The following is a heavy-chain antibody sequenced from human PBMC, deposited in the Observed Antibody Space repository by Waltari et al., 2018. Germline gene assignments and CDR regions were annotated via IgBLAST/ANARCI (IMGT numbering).Heavy chain of an antibody. CDR3: ARRTVTPHFDS. CDR1: GFKFDDYG. Sequence: EVQLVESGGGLVRPGGSLRLSCVASGFKFDDYGMNWVRRTPGKGLEWVSGIDWSGGRFDYADSVKGRVTISIDNAKNSLYLRMDNLRAEDTAFYYCARRTVTPHFDSWGLGTLVTVSS. D-gene: IGHD4-4*01. CDR2: IDWSGGRF. V-gene: IGHV3-20*04. J-gene: IGHJ4*02.